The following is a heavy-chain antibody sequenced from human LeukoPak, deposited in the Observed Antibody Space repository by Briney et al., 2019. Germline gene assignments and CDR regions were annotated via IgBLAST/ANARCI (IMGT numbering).Heavy chain of an antibody. Sequence: GRSLRLSCAGSGFIFNNYAMHWVRQPPGKGLEWVSGISWNSGSIDYADSLKGRFTISRDNAKNSLYLQMNSLRVEDTAFYYCAKDNRRHYTSGPNPDSLHWGQGAPVTVSS. CDR2: ISWNSGSI. V-gene: IGHV3-9*01. D-gene: IGHD6-19*01. CDR3: AKDNRRHYTSGPNPDSLH. CDR1: GFIFNNYA. J-gene: IGHJ4*02.